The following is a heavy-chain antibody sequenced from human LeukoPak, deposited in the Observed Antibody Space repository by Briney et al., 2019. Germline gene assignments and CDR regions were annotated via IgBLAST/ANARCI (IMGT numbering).Heavy chain of an antibody. J-gene: IGHJ4*02. CDR1: GFIFSSYG. CDR3: ARDRSYRYDILTGVIDY. CDR2: ISYDGRNK. D-gene: IGHD3-9*01. Sequence: GGSLRLSCAASGFIFSSYGMHWVRQVPGKGLEWVAVISYDGRNKHYVDSVKGRFIISRDNSKNTLYLQMNSLRAEDTAVYYCARDRSYRYDILTGVIDYWGQRTLVTVSS. V-gene: IGHV3-30*03.